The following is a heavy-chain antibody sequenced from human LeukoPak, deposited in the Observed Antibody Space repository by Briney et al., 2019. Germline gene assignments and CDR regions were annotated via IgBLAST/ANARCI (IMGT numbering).Heavy chain of an antibody. CDR1: GFTFSNYA. D-gene: IGHD2-15*01. CDR2: ISSSSSTI. CDR3: AREVVARPIDY. J-gene: IGHJ4*02. V-gene: IGHV3-48*02. Sequence: GGSLRLSCAASGFTFSNYAMSWVRQAPGKGLEWVSYISSSSSTIYYADSVKGRFTISRDNAKNSLYLQMNSLSDEDTAVYYCAREVVARPIDYWGQGTLVTVSS.